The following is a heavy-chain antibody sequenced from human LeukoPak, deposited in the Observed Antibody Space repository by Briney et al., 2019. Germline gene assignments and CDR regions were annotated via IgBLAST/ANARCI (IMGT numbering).Heavy chain of an antibody. D-gene: IGHD6-13*01. Sequence: NPSETLPLTCAVYGGSFSGYDWSWIRQPPGKGLEWIGEINHSGSTNYNPSLKSRVTISVDTSKNQFSLKLSSVTAADTAVYYCAISAAGYFDYWGQGTLVTVSS. CDR1: GGSFSGYD. V-gene: IGHV4-34*01. CDR3: AISAAGYFDY. CDR2: INHSGST. J-gene: IGHJ4*02.